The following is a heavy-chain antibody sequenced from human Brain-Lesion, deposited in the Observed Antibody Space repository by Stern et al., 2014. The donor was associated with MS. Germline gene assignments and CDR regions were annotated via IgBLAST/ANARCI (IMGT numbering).Heavy chain of an antibody. V-gene: IGHV4-31*03. CDR2: IYYSGST. CDR1: GGSISNGGYY. Sequence: LQLQESGPGLVKPSQTLSLTCTVSGGSISNGGYYWSWIRQHPGKGLEWIGYIYYSGSTYYNPSLKSRVTISVDTSKNQFSLKLSSVTAADTAVYYCAREYCSSTSCYQWFDPWGQGTLVTVSS. D-gene: IGHD2-2*01. CDR3: AREYCSSTSCYQWFDP. J-gene: IGHJ5*02.